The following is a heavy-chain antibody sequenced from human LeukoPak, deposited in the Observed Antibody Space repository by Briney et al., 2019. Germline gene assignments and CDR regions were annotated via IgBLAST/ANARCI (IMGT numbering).Heavy chain of an antibody. CDR3: ARRRAGRDWFDP. J-gene: IGHJ5*02. CDR2: IYYSGNT. V-gene: IGHV4-39*01. Sequence: SSETLSLTCAVSGGSISSSNYYWGWTRQPPGQGLEWIGSIYYSGNTYYNPSLKSRVTISVDTSKNQFSLELSSVTATDTAVYYCARRRAGRDWFDPWGQGTLVTVSS. CDR1: GGSISSSNYY. D-gene: IGHD6-19*01.